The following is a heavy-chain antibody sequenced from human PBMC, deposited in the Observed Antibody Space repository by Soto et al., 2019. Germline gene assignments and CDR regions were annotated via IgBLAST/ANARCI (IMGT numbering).Heavy chain of an antibody. CDR3: ARAVEFGWQSDYFDY. V-gene: IGHV3-53*04. CDR2: IYSGGST. CDR1: GFTVSSNY. J-gene: IGHJ4*02. D-gene: IGHD3-16*01. Sequence: EVQLVEYGGGLVQPGGSLRLSCAASGFTVSSNYMSWVRQAPGKGLEWVSVIYSGGSTYYADSVKGRFTISRHNSKNTLYLQMNSLRAEYTAVYYCARAVEFGWQSDYFDYWGQGTLVTGCS.